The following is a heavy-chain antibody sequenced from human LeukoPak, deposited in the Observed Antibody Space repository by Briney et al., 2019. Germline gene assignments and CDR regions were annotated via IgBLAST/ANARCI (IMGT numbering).Heavy chain of an antibody. CDR1: GRSFSGYY. CDR2: INHSGST. D-gene: IGHD6-19*01. Sequence: SETLSLTCAVYGRSFSGYYWSWIRQPPGKGLEWIGEINHSGSTNYNPSLKSRVTISVDTSKNQFSLKLSSVTAADTAVYYCARGRGAAVAAEEYFQHWGQGTLVTVSS. V-gene: IGHV4-34*01. J-gene: IGHJ1*01. CDR3: ARGRGAAVAAEEYFQH.